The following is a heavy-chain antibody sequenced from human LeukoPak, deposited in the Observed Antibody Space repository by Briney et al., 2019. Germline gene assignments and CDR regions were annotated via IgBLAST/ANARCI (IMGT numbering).Heavy chain of an antibody. J-gene: IGHJ6*02. V-gene: IGHV3-30-3*01. CDR2: ISYDGSNK. Sequence: GGSLRLSCAASGFTVSSNYMSWVRQAPGKGLEWVAVISYDGSNKYYADSVKGRFTISRDNSKNTLYLQMNSLRAEDTAVYYCARDLRVGAKYYYYGIDLWGQGTTVTVSS. CDR3: ARDLRVGAKYYYYGIDL. CDR1: GFTVSSNY. D-gene: IGHD3-10*01.